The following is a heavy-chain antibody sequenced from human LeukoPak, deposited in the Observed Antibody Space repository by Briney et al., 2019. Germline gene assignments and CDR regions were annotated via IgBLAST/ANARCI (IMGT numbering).Heavy chain of an antibody. Sequence: GGSLRLSCAASGFTFSSYAMTWVRQAPGKGLEWVSAISGSGGSTYYADSVKGRFTISRDNSKNTLYLQMNSLRAEDTGMYYCARAAEFGERWVQSQNLNYFDYWGQGTLVTVSS. CDR3: ARAAEFGERWVQSQNLNYFDY. CDR1: GFTFSSYA. V-gene: IGHV3-23*01. CDR2: ISGSGGST. D-gene: IGHD5-24*01. J-gene: IGHJ4*02.